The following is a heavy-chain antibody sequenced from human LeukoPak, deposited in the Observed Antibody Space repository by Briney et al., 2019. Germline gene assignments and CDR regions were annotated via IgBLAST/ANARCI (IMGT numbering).Heavy chain of an antibody. Sequence: GGSLRLSCAASGFTFSSYEMNWVRQAPGKGLEWVSYISSSGSTIYYADSVKGRFTISRDNAKNSLYLQMNSLRAEDTAVYYCARDRGDSSDYDAFDIWGQGTMVTVSS. CDR3: ARDRGDSSDYDAFDI. D-gene: IGHD3-22*01. V-gene: IGHV3-48*03. J-gene: IGHJ3*02. CDR1: GFTFSSYE. CDR2: ISSSGSTI.